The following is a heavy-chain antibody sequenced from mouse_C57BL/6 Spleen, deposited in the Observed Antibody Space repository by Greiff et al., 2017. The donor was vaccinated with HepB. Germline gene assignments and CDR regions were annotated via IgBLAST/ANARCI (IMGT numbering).Heavy chain of an antibody. Sequence: VQLKESGPGMVKPSQSLSLTCTVTGYSITSGYDWHWIRHFPGNQLEWMGYISYSGSTNYNPSLKSRISITHDTSKNHFFLTLNSVTTEDTATYYWARGTTVVGVDYWGQGTTLTVSS. V-gene: IGHV3-1*01. CDR3: ARGTTVVGVDY. J-gene: IGHJ2*01. CDR1: GYSITSGYD. CDR2: ISYSGST. D-gene: IGHD1-1*01.